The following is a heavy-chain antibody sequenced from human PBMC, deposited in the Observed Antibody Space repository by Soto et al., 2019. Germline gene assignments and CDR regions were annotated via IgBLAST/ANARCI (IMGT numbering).Heavy chain of an antibody. Sequence: QVQLVESGGGVVQPGRSLRLSCAASGFTFSTYPMHWVRQAPGKGLEWVAVISYDGSDKYYADSVRGRFTISRDNSKNTLYMQMNSLRPDDTAVYYCVREMLAPENYYYGMDVWGQGTTVTVSS. V-gene: IGHV3-30-3*01. D-gene: IGHD2-8*01. J-gene: IGHJ6*02. CDR1: GFTFSTYP. CDR3: VREMLAPENYYYGMDV. CDR2: ISYDGSDK.